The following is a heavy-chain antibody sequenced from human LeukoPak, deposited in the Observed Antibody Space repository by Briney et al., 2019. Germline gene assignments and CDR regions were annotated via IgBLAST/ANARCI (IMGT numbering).Heavy chain of an antibody. CDR2: IRSRANGYTT. D-gene: IGHD2-15*01. CDR3: VRLGGGDAFDI. Sequence: GGSLRLSCAASGFTFSGFAMHWVCQASGKGLEWVGRIRSRANGYTTAYGASVKGRFTISRDDSKRSAFVQMSSLKTEDTAVYYCVRLGGGDAFDIWGPGTRVTVSS. CDR1: GFTFSGFA. J-gene: IGHJ3*02. V-gene: IGHV3-73*01.